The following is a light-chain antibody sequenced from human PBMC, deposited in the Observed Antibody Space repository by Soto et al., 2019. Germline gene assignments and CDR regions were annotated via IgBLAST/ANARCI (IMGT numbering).Light chain of an antibody. CDR1: QSVSTS. V-gene: IGKV3-11*01. J-gene: IGKJ1*01. CDR3: QVRDGWPA. CDR2: DAS. Sequence: IVLTQSPVTLALSPGERAVLSCRASQSVSTSLAWYQHKPGQAPRLFIYDASKRAPGIPARFSGRWSGTDFTLTISRLEPEDFGVYYCQVRDGWPAVGHGTKVE.